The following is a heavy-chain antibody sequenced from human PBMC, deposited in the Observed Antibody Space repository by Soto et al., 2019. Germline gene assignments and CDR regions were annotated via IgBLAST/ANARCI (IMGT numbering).Heavy chain of an antibody. D-gene: IGHD2-21*01. V-gene: IGHV4-59*01. CDR2: VYNSGST. J-gene: IGHJ4*02. CDR1: GGSISSDY. CDR3: ATGSGWLSTY. Sequence: QVQLQESGPGLVKPSETLSLTCTVSGGSISSDYWTWIRQPPGRALEWIGNVYNSGSTNYNPSLRSRVTISIDTSKNQFSLNLNSVTAADTAVYHCATGSGWLSTYWGQGTLVTVSS.